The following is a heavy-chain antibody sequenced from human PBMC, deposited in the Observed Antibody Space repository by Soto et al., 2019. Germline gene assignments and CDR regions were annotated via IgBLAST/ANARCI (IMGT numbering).Heavy chain of an antibody. CDR3: ARMVVTPSLFGY. CDR1: GGSFSGYY. CDR2: INHSGST. D-gene: IGHD2-21*02. J-gene: IGHJ4*02. Sequence: SETLSLTCAVYGGSFSGYYWSWIRQPPGKGLEWIGEINHSGSTNYNPSLKSRVTISVDTSKNQFSLKLNSVTAADTAVYYCARMVVTPSLFGYWGKLTLVTVSS. V-gene: IGHV4-34*01.